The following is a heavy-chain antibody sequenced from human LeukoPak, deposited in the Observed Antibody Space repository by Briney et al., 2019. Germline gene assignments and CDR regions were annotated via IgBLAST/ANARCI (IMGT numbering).Heavy chain of an antibody. CDR3: ARGEWDLLFDY. Sequence: SETLSLTCTVSGGSISGYYWSWIRQPPGKGLEWIGYIFYSGSTNYNPSLESRVTISVDTSKNQFSLKLSSVTAADTAVYYCARGEWDLLFDYWGQGTLVTVSS. V-gene: IGHV4-59*01. CDR1: GGSISGYY. J-gene: IGHJ4*02. D-gene: IGHD1-26*01. CDR2: IFYSGST.